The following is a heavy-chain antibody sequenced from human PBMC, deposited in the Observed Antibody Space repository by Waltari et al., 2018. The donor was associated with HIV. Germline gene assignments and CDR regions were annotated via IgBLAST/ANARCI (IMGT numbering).Heavy chain of an antibody. Sequence: QVQLQESGPGLVKPSEPLSLTCTVSGGSISSYYWRWIRQPPGKGLEWIGYIYYSGSTNYNPSLKSRVTISVDTSKNQFSLKLSSVTAADTAVYYCARCLWFGGEYGMDVWGQGTTVTVSS. CDR1: GGSISSYY. D-gene: IGHD3-10*01. V-gene: IGHV4-59*01. CDR3: ARCLWFGGEYGMDV. CDR2: IYYSGST. J-gene: IGHJ6*02.